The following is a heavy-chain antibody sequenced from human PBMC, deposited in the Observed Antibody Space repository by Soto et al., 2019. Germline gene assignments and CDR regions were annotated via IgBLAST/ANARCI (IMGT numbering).Heavy chain of an antibody. D-gene: IGHD3-3*01. J-gene: IGHJ5*02. V-gene: IGHV1-8*01. Sequence: EASVKVSCKASGYTFTSYDINWVRQATGQGLEWMGWMNPNSGNTGYAQKFQGRVTMTRNTSISTAYMELSSLRSEDTAVYYCARGPISSERGYFWSGYYHNWFDPWGQGTLVTVSS. CDR2: MNPNSGNT. CDR3: ARGPISSERGYFWSGYYHNWFDP. CDR1: GYTFTSYD.